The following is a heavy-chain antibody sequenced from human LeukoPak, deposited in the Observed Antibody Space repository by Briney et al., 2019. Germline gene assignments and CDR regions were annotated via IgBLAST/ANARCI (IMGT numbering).Heavy chain of an antibody. V-gene: IGHV3-48*02. CDR3: ARRLAL. J-gene: IGHJ5*02. CDR2: IGGSGDTI. CDR1: GFSFSTYA. Sequence: GGSLRLSCAASGFSFSTYAMNWVRQAPGKGLEWIAYIGGSGDTIYYADSVKGRFTISRDNARNSPFLQMNSLREDDTAVYFCARRLALWGRGALVTVSS.